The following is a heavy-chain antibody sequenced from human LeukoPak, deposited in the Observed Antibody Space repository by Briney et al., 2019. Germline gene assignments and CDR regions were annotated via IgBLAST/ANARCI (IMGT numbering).Heavy chain of an antibody. CDR1: GLTFSSYA. CDR3: AKGHCTSCYRTYYFDY. CDR2: ISDSGSVT. V-gene: IGHV3-23*01. J-gene: IGHJ4*02. Sequence: GGSLRLSCAASGLTFSSYAMSWVRQAPGKGLEWVSIISDSGSVTYYADSVKGRSTISRDNSKTTLYLQMNSLRADDTAVYYCAKGHCTSCYRTYYFDYWGQGTLVTVSS. D-gene: IGHD2-2*02.